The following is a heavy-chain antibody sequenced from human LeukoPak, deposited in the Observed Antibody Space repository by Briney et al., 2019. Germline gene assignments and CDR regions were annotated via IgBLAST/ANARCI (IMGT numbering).Heavy chain of an antibody. Sequence: GASVKVSCKASGYTFTSYGISWVRQAPAQGLEWMGWISAYNGNTNYAQKLQGRVTMTTDTSTSTAYMELRSLRSDDTAVYYCARQIWFTSYSSGWFDYWGQGTLVTVSS. V-gene: IGHV1-18*01. CDR2: ISAYNGNT. CDR1: GYTFTSYG. D-gene: IGHD6-19*01. J-gene: IGHJ4*02. CDR3: ARQIWFTSYSSGWFDY.